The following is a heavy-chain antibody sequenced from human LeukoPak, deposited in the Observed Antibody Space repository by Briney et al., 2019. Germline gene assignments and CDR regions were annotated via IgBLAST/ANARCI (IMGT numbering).Heavy chain of an antibody. CDR1: GGSITNYY. D-gene: IGHD6-19*01. J-gene: IGHJ4*02. Sequence: PSETLSLTCTVSGGSITNYYWSWIRQPPGKGLEYIGNIYYRGSTNYNPSLKSRVTISVDTSKNQFSLKLSSVTAADTAVYYCARHQVLYSSGSFDYWGQGTLVTVSS. V-gene: IGHV4-59*08. CDR2: IYYRGST. CDR3: ARHQVLYSSGSFDY.